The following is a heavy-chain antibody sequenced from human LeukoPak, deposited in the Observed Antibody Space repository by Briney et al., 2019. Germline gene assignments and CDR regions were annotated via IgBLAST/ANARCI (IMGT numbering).Heavy chain of an antibody. J-gene: IGHJ4*02. Sequence: SVKVSCKASGFTFTSSAMQWVRQARGQRLEWIGWIVVGSGNTNYAQKFQERVAITRDMSTSTAYMELSSLRSEDTAVYYCAALPYYYGSGSYYVDYWGQGTLVTVSS. D-gene: IGHD3-10*01. V-gene: IGHV1-58*02. CDR3: AALPYYYGSGSYYVDY. CDR1: GFTFTSSA. CDR2: IVVGSGNT.